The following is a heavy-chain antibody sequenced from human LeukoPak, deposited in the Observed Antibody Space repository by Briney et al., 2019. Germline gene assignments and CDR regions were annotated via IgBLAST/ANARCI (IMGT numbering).Heavy chain of an antibody. D-gene: IGHD3-22*01. V-gene: IGHV3-23*01. J-gene: IGHJ4*02. CDR2: FSGSGGST. CDR1: GCTFSSHV. Sequence: PGGSPRRSFAAAGCTFSSHVIGWVRQAPGQGLVLVSPFSGSGGSTYYADSVKGRFTISRDNSKNTLYLQMNSLRAEDTAVYYCAKYGTYYYDSSGYYPFDYWGQGTLVTVSS. CDR3: AKYGTYYYDSSGYYPFDY.